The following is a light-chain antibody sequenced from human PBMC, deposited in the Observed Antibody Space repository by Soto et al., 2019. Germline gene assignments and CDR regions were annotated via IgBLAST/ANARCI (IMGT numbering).Light chain of an antibody. CDR1: SSNIGAGYD. CDR3: QSYDSSLSGSYV. V-gene: IGLV1-40*01. CDR2: GNS. J-gene: IGLJ1*01. Sequence: QSVLTQPPSVSGAPGQRVTISGTGSSSNIGAGYDVHWYQQLPGTAPKLLIYGNSNRPSGVPDRCSGSKSGTSASLAITRLRGEDEADYYFQSYDSSLSGSYVFGTGHKITVL.